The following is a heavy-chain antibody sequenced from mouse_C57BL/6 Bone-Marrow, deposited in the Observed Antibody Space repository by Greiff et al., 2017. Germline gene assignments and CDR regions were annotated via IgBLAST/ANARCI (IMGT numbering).Heavy chain of an antibody. J-gene: IGHJ3*01. D-gene: IGHD2-10*02. CDR2: IWGVGST. CDR3: ASASIGYGNYLFAY. V-gene: IGHV2-6*01. Sequence: VKLMESGPGLVAPSQSLSITCTVSGFSLTSYAVDWVRQSPGKGLEWLGVIWGVGSTNYNSALKSRLSISKDNSKSQVFLKMNSLQTDDTAMYCCASASIGYGNYLFAYWGQGTLVTVSA. CDR1: GFSLTSYA.